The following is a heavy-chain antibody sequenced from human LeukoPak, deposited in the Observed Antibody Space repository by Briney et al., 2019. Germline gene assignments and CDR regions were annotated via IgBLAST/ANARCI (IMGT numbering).Heavy chain of an antibody. V-gene: IGHV3-30*18. CDR1: GFTYSSYA. CDR2: ISYDGSNK. D-gene: IGHD3-9*01. J-gene: IGHJ4*02. CDR3: AKASLRYFDWFSDY. Sequence: PGSSLRLSCAASGFTYSSYAMHCVPQAPGKALEGVAVISYDGSNKYYADSVKGRFTISRDNSRNTLHLQMSSLRAEDTAVYSCAKASLRYFDWFSDYWGQGTLVTVSS.